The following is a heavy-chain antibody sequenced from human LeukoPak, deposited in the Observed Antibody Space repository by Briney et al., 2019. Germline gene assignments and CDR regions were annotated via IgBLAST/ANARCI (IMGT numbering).Heavy chain of an antibody. CDR3: ARTYRSGWYYFDH. CDR2: IWYDGSHE. CDR1: GFTFSNYG. Sequence: GGSLRLSCAASGFTFSNYGMHWVRQAPGKGLEWVAVIWYDGSHEYYADSVKGRFTISRDNSKNTVYLQMNSLRAEDTAVYYCARTYRSGWYYFDHWGQGTLVTVSS. V-gene: IGHV3-33*01. J-gene: IGHJ4*02. D-gene: IGHD6-19*01.